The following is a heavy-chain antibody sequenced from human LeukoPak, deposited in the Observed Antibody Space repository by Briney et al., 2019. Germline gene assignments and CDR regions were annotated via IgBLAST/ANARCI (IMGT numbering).Heavy chain of an antibody. Sequence: SETLSLTCTVSGGPISSYYWSWIRQPAGKGLEWIGRIYTSGSTNYNPSLKSRVTMSVDTSKNQFSLKLSSVTAADTAVYYCARDYDFWCGYYTYGMDVWGQGTTVTVSS. CDR1: GGPISSYY. CDR2: IYTSGST. D-gene: IGHD3-3*01. J-gene: IGHJ6*02. CDR3: ARDYDFWCGYYTYGMDV. V-gene: IGHV4-4*07.